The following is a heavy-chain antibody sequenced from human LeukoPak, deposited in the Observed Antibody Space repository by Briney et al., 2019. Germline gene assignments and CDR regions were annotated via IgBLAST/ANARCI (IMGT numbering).Heavy chain of an antibody. Sequence: GSLKVSCKTSGYTFTSYGISWVRQAPGQGLECVSWISAYNGNTNYAQKLQGRVTISTDTSTSTAYMELRSARSEGTAVYICAGEHSYDYDSSDYYYPDYFHHWGQGTLVTVSS. CDR1: GYTFTSYG. D-gene: IGHD3-22*01. CDR3: AGEHSYDYDSSDYYYPDYFHH. V-gene: IGHV1-18*01. CDR2: ISAYNGNT. J-gene: IGHJ1*01.